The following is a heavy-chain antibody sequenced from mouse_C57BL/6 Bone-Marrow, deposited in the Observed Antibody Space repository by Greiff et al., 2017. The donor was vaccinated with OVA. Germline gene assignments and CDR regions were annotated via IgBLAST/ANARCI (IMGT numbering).Heavy chain of an antibody. CDR2: IWTGGGT. Sequence: QVQLQQSGPGLVAPSQSLSITCTVSGFSFTSYAISWVRQPPGKGLEWLGVIWTGGGTHYNSALKSRLSISKDNSKSQVFLKMNSLQTDDTARYYCARNAGRGYFDYWGQGTTLTVSS. CDR1: GFSFTSYA. CDR3: ARNAGRGYFDY. J-gene: IGHJ2*01. V-gene: IGHV2-9-1*01.